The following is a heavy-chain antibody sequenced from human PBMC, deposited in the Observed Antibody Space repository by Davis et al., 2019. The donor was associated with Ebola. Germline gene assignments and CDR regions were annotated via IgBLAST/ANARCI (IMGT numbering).Heavy chain of an antibody. Sequence: GESLKISCAASGFTFSSYSMNWVRQAPGKGLEWVSSISSSSSYIYYADSVKGQFTISRDNAKNSLYLQMNSLRAEDTAVYYCARERRFWSGYQDYWGQGTLVTVSS. D-gene: IGHD3-3*01. V-gene: IGHV3-21*04. CDR3: ARERRFWSGYQDY. CDR2: ISSSSSYI. CDR1: GFTFSSYS. J-gene: IGHJ4*02.